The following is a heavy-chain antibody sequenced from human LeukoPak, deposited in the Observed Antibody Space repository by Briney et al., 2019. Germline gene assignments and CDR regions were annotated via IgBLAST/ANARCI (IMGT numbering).Heavy chain of an antibody. CDR1: GFTFTNYA. D-gene: IGHD3-9*01. CDR2: ISYYGSNK. V-gene: IGHV3-30*04. Sequence: GGSLRLSCAASGFTFTNYAMYWVRQAPGKGLEWVAVISYYGSNKYYADSVKGRFTISRDNAKNSLYLQMNSLRAEDTAVYYCARDLEYYDILTGYSGQYYFDYWGQGTLVTVSS. CDR3: ARDLEYYDILTGYSGQYYFDY. J-gene: IGHJ4*02.